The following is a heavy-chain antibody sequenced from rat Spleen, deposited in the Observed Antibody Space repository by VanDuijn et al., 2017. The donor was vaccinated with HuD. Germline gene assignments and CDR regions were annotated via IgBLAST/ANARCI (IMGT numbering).Heavy chain of an antibody. Sequence: EVQLVETGGGLVQPGNSLKLSCAASGFTYSNYVMAWVSQAPTKGLEWVASISTGDSNTYYRDSVKGRLTISRDNAKSTLYLQMDSLRSEDTATDYCARKPNNYVWFAYWGQGTLVTVSS. CDR3: ARKPNNYVWFAY. V-gene: IGHV5-25*01. CDR1: GFTYSNYV. CDR2: ISTGDSNT. J-gene: IGHJ3*01. D-gene: IGHD1-10*01.